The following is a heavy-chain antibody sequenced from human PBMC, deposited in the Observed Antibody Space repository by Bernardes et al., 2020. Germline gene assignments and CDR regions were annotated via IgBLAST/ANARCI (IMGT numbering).Heavy chain of an antibody. CDR1: GGSFSGYY. CDR3: ARGRAADIVVVVAATLVFDS. D-gene: IGHD2-15*01. CDR2: INHSGST. V-gene: IGHV4-34*01. Sequence: SETLSLTCAVYGGSFSGYYWSWFLQPPGKGLEWIGEINHSGSTNYNPSLKSRVTISVDTSKNQFSLMLSSVTAADTAVYYCARGRAADIVVVVAATLVFDSWGQVTMVTVSS. J-gene: IGHJ3*02.